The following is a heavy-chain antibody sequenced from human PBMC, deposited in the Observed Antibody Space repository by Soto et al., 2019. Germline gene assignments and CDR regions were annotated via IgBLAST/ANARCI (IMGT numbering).Heavy chain of an antibody. V-gene: IGHV1-24*01. CDR2: FDPEDGET. D-gene: IGHD4-17*01. J-gene: IGHJ6*02. CDR3: ATIGGLTTVTDYYYYYGMDV. CDR1: GYTLTELS. Sequence: ASVKVSCKVSGYTLTELSMHWVRQAPGKGLEWMGGFDPEDGETIYAQKFQGRVTMTEDTSTDTAYMELSSLRSEDTAVYYCATIGGLTTVTDYYYYYGMDVWVQGTTVTVSS.